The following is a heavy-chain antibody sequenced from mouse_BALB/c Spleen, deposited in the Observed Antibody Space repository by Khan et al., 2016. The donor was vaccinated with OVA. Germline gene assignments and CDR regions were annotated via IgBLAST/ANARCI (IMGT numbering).Heavy chain of an antibody. Sequence: QVQLKQSGPGLVAPSQSLSITCTVSGFSLSRYNIHWVRQPPGKGLEWLGMIWGGGGTDYNSTLKSRLSISKDNSKSNVFLKLNSLQTDETAVYSCARAYYRYDGYYPMDHWGQGTSVTVSS. J-gene: IGHJ4*01. V-gene: IGHV2-6-4*01. CDR1: GFSLSRYN. CDR2: IWGGGGT. CDR3: ARAYYRYDGYYPMDH. D-gene: IGHD2-14*01.